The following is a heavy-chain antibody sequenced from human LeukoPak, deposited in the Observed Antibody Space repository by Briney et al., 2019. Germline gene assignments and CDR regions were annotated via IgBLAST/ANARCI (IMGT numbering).Heavy chain of an antibody. CDR3: ARGPYDNSGYRFDY. J-gene: IGHJ4*02. V-gene: IGHV3-66*01. CDR2: IYSGGST. D-gene: IGHD3-22*01. Sequence: LAGGSLRLSCAASEFTVTTNHMTWVRQAPGKGLEWVSVIYSGGSTYYADSVKGRFTISRDNSKNTLYLQMNSLRAEDTAVYYCARGPYDNSGYRFDYWGQGTLVTVSS. CDR1: EFTVTTNH.